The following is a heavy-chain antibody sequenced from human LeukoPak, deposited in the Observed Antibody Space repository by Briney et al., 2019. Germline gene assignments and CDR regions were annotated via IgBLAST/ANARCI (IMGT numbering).Heavy chain of an antibody. V-gene: IGHV4-34*01. D-gene: IGHD2-21*02. Sequence: SETLSLTCAVYGGSFSAYYWSWIRQPPGKGLEWIGSIYYSGSTYYNPSLKSRVTISVDTSKNQFSLKLSSVTAADTAVYYCAREGSGDFLPYYYYYYMDVWGKGTTVTVSS. J-gene: IGHJ6*03. CDR2: IYYSGST. CDR3: AREGSGDFLPYYYYYYMDV. CDR1: GGSFSAYY.